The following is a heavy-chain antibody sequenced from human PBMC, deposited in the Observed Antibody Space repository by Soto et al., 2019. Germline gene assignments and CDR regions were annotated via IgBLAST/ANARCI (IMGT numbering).Heavy chain of an antibody. Sequence: SETLSLTCAVSGGSISSSNWWSWVRQPPGKGLEWIGEIYHSGSTNYNPSLKSRVTISVDKSKNQFSLKLSSVTAADTAVYYCARFPSIAARPDAFDIWGQGTMVTVSS. CDR1: GGSISSSNW. CDR3: ARFPSIAARPDAFDI. D-gene: IGHD6-6*01. CDR2: IYHSGST. J-gene: IGHJ3*02. V-gene: IGHV4-4*02.